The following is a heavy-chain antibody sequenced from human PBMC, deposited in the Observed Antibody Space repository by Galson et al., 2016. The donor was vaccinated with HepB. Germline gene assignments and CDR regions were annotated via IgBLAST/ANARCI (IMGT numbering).Heavy chain of an antibody. V-gene: IGHV3-30*04. CDR2: KSFDGRNE. CDR3: AAEYSSSMGAFDI. CDR1: QFDFSRYA. D-gene: IGHD6-6*01. Sequence: SLRLSCAASQFDFSRYAMHWVRQAPGEGLEWVAGKSFDGRNEYYADSVKGRFTISRDKSKNTLYLQMNSLSAEDTAVYYCAAEYSSSMGAFDIWGQGTMVTVSS. J-gene: IGHJ3*02.